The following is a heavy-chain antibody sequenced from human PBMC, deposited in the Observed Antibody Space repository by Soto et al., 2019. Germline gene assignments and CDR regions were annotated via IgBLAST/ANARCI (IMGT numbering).Heavy chain of an antibody. V-gene: IGHV3-7*03. Sequence: GGSVRLSCAASGFTFSSYWMSWVRQAPGKGLEWVANIKQDGSEKYYVDSVKGRFTISRDNAKNSLYLQMNSLRAEDTAVYYCARDTYYGSGNYNWFDPWGQGTLVTVSS. D-gene: IGHD3-10*01. J-gene: IGHJ5*02. CDR3: ARDTYYGSGNYNWFDP. CDR1: GFTFSSYW. CDR2: IKQDGSEK.